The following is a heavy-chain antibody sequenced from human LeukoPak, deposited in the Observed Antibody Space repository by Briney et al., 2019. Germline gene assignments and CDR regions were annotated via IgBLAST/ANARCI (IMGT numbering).Heavy chain of an antibody. J-gene: IGHJ6*03. CDR2: IYYSGSA. V-gene: IGHV4-59*01. Sequence: SETLSLTCNVSGGSISSYYWSWIRQPPGKGLGWVGYIYYSGSANYNPSLKSRVTISVDTSKTQFSLKLTSVTAADTAVYYCARMGPPLRGVRYYYYMDVWGKGTTVTVSS. D-gene: IGHD3-10*01. CDR1: GGSISSYY. CDR3: ARMGPPLRGVRYYYYMDV.